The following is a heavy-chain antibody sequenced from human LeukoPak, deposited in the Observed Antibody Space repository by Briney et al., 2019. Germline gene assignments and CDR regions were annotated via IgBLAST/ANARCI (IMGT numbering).Heavy chain of an antibody. D-gene: IGHD3-16*02. Sequence: PSETLSLTCAVYGGSFSGYYWSWIRQPPGKGLEWIGEISHSGSTNYNPSLKSRVTISVDTSKNQFSLKLSSVTAADTAVYYCARKLGNVWGSYRYRGYFDYWGQGTLVTVSS. CDR3: ARKLGNVWGSYRYRGYFDY. CDR2: ISHSGST. J-gene: IGHJ4*02. V-gene: IGHV4-34*01. CDR1: GGSFSGYY.